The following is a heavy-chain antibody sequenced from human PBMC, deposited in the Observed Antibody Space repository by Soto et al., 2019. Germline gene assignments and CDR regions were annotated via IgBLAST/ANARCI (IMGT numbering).Heavy chain of an antibody. CDR2: ISYDEKNK. J-gene: IGHJ4*02. D-gene: IGHD6-6*01. V-gene: IGHV3-30*18. CDR1: GFTFSFYG. Sequence: QVQLVESGGGLVQPGRSLRLSCAASGFTFSFYGMHWVRQAPGKGLEWLAVISYDEKNKFYADSVKGRFTISRDNSKNTLSLQMNSLRTEDTAVYYCAKGGSSHSDPLDDWGQGTLVTVSS. CDR3: AKGGSSHSDPLDD.